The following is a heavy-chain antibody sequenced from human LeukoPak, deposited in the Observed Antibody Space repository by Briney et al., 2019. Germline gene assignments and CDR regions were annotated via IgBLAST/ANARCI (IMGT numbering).Heavy chain of an antibody. Sequence: GGSLRLSCAASGFTFSSYAITWVRQAPGKGLEWVGFIRSKAYGGTTEFAASVKGRFTISRDDSKSIAYLQMNSLKTEDTGVYYCSRVPMLIAAAGDHYYYYTDVWGKGTTVTISS. V-gene: IGHV3-49*04. CDR1: GFTFSSYA. CDR3: SRVPMLIAAAGDHYYYYTDV. CDR2: IRSKAYGGTT. D-gene: IGHD6-13*01. J-gene: IGHJ6*03.